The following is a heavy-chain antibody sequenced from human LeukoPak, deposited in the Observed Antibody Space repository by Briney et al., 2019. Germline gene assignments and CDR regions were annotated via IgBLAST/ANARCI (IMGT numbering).Heavy chain of an antibody. CDR2: INPSGGST. CDR3: AGEIVGTNY. J-gene: IGHJ4*02. Sequence: LGASVKVSCKASGYTFTSYYMHWVRQAPGQGLEWTGIINPSGGSTSYAQKFQGRVTVTRDTSTSTVYMELSSLRSEDTAVYYCAGEIVGTNYWGQGTLVAVSS. CDR1: GYTFTSYY. V-gene: IGHV1-46*03. D-gene: IGHD1-26*01.